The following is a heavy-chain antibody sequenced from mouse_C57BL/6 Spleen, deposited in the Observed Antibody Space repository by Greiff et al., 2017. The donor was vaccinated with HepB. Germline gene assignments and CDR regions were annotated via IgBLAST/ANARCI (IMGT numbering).Heavy chain of an antibody. D-gene: IGHD2-3*01. J-gene: IGHJ3*01. V-gene: IGHV1-52*01. Sequence: QVQLQQPGAELVRPGSSVKLSCKASGYTFTSYWMHWVKQRPIQGLEWIGNIDPSDSETHYNQKFKDKATLTVDKSSSTAYMQLSSLTSEDSAVYYCARIYDGYYGGFAYWGQGTLVTVSA. CDR2: IDPSDSET. CDR1: GYTFTSYW. CDR3: ARIYDGYYGGFAY.